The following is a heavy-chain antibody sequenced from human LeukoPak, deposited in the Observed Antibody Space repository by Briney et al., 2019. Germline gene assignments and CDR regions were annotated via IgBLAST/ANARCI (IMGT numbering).Heavy chain of an antibody. J-gene: IGHJ4*02. Sequence: GGSLRLSCVASGFTFSSYAMSWVRQAPGKGLEWVSSISSGSNDIYYADSVKGRFTISRDNAKKSLYLQMNSLRAEDTAVYYCAREYRATVVTSALFDSWGQGTLVTVSS. V-gene: IGHV3-21*01. CDR1: GFTFSSYA. CDR2: ISSGSNDI. D-gene: IGHD4-23*01. CDR3: AREYRATVVTSALFDS.